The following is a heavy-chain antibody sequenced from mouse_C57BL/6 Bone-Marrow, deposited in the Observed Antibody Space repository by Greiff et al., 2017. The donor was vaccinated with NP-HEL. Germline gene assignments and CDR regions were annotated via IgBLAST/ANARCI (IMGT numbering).Heavy chain of an antibody. J-gene: IGHJ3*01. Sequence: QVQLQQSGAELARPGASVKLSCKASGYTFTSYWMQWVKQRPGQGLEWIGEIDPSDSYTNYNQKFKGKATLTVDTSSSTAYMQLSSLTSEDSAVYYCAGYSNPLAWFAYWGQGTLVTVSA. D-gene: IGHD2-5*01. CDR1: GYTFTSYW. CDR3: AGYSNPLAWFAY. V-gene: IGHV1-50*01. CDR2: IDPSDSYT.